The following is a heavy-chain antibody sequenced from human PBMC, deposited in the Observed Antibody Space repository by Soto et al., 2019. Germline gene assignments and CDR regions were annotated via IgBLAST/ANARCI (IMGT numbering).Heavy chain of an antibody. J-gene: IGHJ4*02. Sequence: QVQLQESGPGLVKPSDTLSLTCAVSGYSISSSNWWGWIRQPPGKGLEWIGYIYYSGTTYYNPSLKIRVTMSVDTSKHHFSLKLTSVTAVDTAVYYCARREIQGPIDYWGQGTLVTVSS. D-gene: IGHD1-26*01. CDR1: GYSISSSNW. CDR2: IYYSGTT. CDR3: ARREIQGPIDY. V-gene: IGHV4-28*01.